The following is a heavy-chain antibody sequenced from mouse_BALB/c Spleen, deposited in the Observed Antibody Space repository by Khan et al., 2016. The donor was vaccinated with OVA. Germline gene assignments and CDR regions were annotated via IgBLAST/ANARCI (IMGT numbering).Heavy chain of an antibody. V-gene: IGHV9-3-1*01. CDR1: GFTFTNYG. CDR3: ARPPHYSYVMVY. J-gene: IGHJ4*01. Sequence: QIQLVQSELELKKPGETVKIPCKAPGFTFTNYGMTWVNKAPGKALKWMGWISTSIGEPTNADDSTGRFASSLETFASIANLQINNLEYEETATYCGARPPHYSYVMVYWGQGTSVTVSS. CDR2: ISTSIGEP.